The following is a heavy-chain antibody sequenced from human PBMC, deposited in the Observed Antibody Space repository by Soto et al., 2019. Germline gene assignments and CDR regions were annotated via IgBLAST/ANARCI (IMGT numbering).Heavy chain of an antibody. V-gene: IGHV3-23*01. Sequence: GGSLRLSCAASGFTFSSYAMSWVRQAPGKGLEWVSSISGIGHSTYYADSVKGRFTISRDNSKNTMFLQMSSLRAEDTAVYYCAKRIMATIGNFDSWGQGTLVTVSS. CDR1: GFTFSSYA. J-gene: IGHJ4*02. D-gene: IGHD5-12*01. CDR3: AKRIMATIGNFDS. CDR2: ISGIGHST.